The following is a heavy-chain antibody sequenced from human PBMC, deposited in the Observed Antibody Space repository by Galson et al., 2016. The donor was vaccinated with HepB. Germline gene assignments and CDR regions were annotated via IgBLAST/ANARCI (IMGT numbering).Heavy chain of an antibody. Sequence: SVKVSCKVSGFPVTDLSIHWVRQAPGKGLEWMGGFELEDGETVHAQKFQGRVTMTEDTSTDTAYMELSRLTSRDTAVYYCVTEGGNWGQGVLVTVSS. D-gene: IGHD3-16*01. CDR3: VTEGGN. J-gene: IGHJ4*02. CDR1: GFPVTDLS. V-gene: IGHV1-24*01. CDR2: FELEDGET.